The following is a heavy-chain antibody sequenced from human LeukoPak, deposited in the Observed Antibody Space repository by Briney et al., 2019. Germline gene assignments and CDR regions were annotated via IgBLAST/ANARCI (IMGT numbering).Heavy chain of an antibody. CDR2: FDPEDGET. CDR3: ATTVGHSGYIQRGGYFDY. D-gene: IGHD6-13*01. V-gene: IGHV1-24*01. J-gene: IGHJ4*02. CDR1: GYTLTELS. Sequence: GASVKVSCKVSGYTLTELSMHWVRQAPGKGLEWMGGFDPEDGETIYAQKFQGRVTMTEDTSTDTAYTELSSLRSEDTAVYYCATTVGHSGYIQRGGYFDYWGQGTLVTVSS.